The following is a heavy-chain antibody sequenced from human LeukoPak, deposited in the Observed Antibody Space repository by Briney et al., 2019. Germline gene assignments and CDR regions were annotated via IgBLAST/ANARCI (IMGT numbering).Heavy chain of an antibody. J-gene: IGHJ4*02. CDR3: ARVRGYCSSTICYRYYFDY. CDR2: ICHSGST. V-gene: IGHV4-38-2*01. D-gene: IGHD2-2*01. CDR1: GYSISSGDY. Sequence: SETLSLTCAVSGYSISSGDYWCCSRQPPEKGLEWIGTICHSGSTYYNPSLKSRVTISVDTSKNQFSLKLTSVTAADTAVYYCARVRGYCSSTICYRYYFDYWGQGTLVTVSS.